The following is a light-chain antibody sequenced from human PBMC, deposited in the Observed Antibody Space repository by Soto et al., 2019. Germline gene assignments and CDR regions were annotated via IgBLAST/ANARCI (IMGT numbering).Light chain of an antibody. V-gene: IGLV1-51*01. J-gene: IGLJ3*02. Sequence: QSVLTQPPSVSAAPGQKVSISCSGSTSNIGTKHVSWYQQLPGTAPKGLLYDNDKRRSGIPDRFSGSRSGTSATLGITGLQTGDEADYNCAVWDVSLRVGRFGGGTKLTVL. CDR1: TSNIGTKH. CDR3: AVWDVSLRVGR. CDR2: DND.